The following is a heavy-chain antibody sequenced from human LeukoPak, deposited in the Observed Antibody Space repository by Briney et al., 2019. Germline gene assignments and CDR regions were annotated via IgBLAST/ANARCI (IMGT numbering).Heavy chain of an antibody. Sequence: GGSLRLSCAASGFXFSDYYISWIRQAPGKGLEWVLYISSSSSYTNYADSVKGRFTISRDNAKNSLYLQMNSLRAEDTAVYYCARDKYNWNPGRYYYYYYGMDVWGQGTTVTVSS. CDR3: ARDKYNWNPGRYYYYYYGMDV. V-gene: IGHV3-11*06. CDR1: GFXFSDYY. J-gene: IGHJ6*02. D-gene: IGHD1-20*01. CDR2: ISSSSSYT.